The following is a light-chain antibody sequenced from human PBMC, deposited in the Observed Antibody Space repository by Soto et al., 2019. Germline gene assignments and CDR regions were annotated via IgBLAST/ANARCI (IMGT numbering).Light chain of an antibody. Sequence: EIVLTQSPATLSLSPGERATLSCRASQSVNSYLAWYQQRPGQAPRLLIFDASSRATGIPDRFSGSGSGTDFTLTISCLQSEDFATYYCQQYYSYPRTFGQGTKVDIK. CDR1: QSVNSY. CDR2: DAS. CDR3: QQYYSYPRT. J-gene: IGKJ1*01. V-gene: IGKV3D-15*01.